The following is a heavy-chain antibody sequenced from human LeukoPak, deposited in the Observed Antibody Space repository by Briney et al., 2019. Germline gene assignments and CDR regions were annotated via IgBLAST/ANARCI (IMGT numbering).Heavy chain of an antibody. V-gene: IGHV3-21*01. Sequence: GGSLRLSCAASGFTFSSYSMNWVRQAPGKGLEWVSSISSSXXXXYYXDSVKGRFTISRDNAKNSLYLQMNSLRAEDTAVYYCARXSXXXXIPXAYWGQGTLVTVSS. CDR1: GFTFSSYS. CDR3: ARXSXXXXIPXAY. CDR2: ISSSXXXX. J-gene: IGHJ4*02.